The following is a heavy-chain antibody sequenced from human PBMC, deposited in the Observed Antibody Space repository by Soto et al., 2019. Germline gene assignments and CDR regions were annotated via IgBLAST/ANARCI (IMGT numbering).Heavy chain of an antibody. CDR1: GGSISSYY. J-gene: IGHJ5*02. Sequence: ETLSLTCTVSGGSISSYYWSWIRQPPGKGLEWIGYIYYSGSTNYNPSLKGRVTISVDTSKNQFSLKLSSVTAADTAVYYCARHPPNRDGYNYGDNWFDPWGQGTLVTVSS. D-gene: IGHD5-12*01. CDR3: ARHPPNRDGYNYGDNWFDP. V-gene: IGHV4-59*08. CDR2: IYYSGST.